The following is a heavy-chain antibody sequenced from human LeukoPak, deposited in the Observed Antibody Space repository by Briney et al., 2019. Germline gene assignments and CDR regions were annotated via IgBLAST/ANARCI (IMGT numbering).Heavy chain of an antibody. CDR3: ARHGGYYCSSTSCFSQRVGAFDI. D-gene: IGHD2-2*01. CDR1: GGSISSSSYY. CDR2: IYYSGST. Sequence: SETLSLTCTVPGGSISSSSYYWGWIRQPPGKGLEWIGSIYYSGSTYYNPSLKSRVTISVDTSKNQFSLKLSSVTAADTAVYYCARHGGYYCSSTSCFSQRVGAFDIWGQGTMVTVSS. J-gene: IGHJ3*02. V-gene: IGHV4-39*01.